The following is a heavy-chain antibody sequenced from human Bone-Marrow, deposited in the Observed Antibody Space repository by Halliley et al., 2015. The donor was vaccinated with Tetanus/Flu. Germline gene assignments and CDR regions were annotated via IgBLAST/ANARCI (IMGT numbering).Heavy chain of an antibody. CDR2: VIPILDTA. Sequence: LGWMGRVIPILDTANYAQKFEARVTIIADKATGTAYMELSSLTSEGTAVYFCARTGIAVAGSIASWGQGTLVTVSS. J-gene: IGHJ4*02. CDR3: ARTGIAVAGSIAS. V-gene: IGHV1-69*08. D-gene: IGHD6-19*01.